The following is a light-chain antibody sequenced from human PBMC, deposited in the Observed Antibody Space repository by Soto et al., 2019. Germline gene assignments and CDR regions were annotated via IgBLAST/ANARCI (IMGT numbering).Light chain of an antibody. Sequence: DIQMTQSPSSVSASVGDRVTITCRASQGIMNWLAWYQQKPGKAPKLLIYAASSLQTGVPLRFNASGFGTEFTLTISSLQPEDFGTYYCHQAKGSPITFGQGTQLEIK. CDR1: QGIMNW. CDR2: AAS. V-gene: IGKV1D-12*01. CDR3: HQAKGSPIT. J-gene: IGKJ5*01.